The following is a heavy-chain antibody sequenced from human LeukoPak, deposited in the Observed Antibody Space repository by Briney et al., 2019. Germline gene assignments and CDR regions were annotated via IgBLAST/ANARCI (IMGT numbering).Heavy chain of an antibody. CDR3: ARDPGGYSSSWYFDY. CDR2: IYTSGST. CDR1: GGSISSYY. J-gene: IGHJ4*02. D-gene: IGHD6-13*01. Sequence: SETLSLTCNVSGGSISSYYWSWIRQPAGKGLEWIGRIYTSGSTNYNPSLKSRVTMSVDTSKNQLSLKLSSVTAADTAVYYCARDPGGYSSSWYFDYWGQGTLVTVSS. V-gene: IGHV4-4*07.